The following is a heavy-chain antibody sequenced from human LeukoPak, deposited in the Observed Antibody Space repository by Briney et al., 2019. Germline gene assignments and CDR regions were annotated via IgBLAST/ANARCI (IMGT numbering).Heavy chain of an antibody. V-gene: IGHV4-38-2*02. Sequence: SETLSLTCTVSGYSISSGYYWGWIRQPPGKGLEWIGSMYHSGSTYYNPSLKSRVTISVDTSKNQFSLKLSSVTAADTAVYYCARGVEDSSGYYLTWFDPWGQGTLVTVSS. J-gene: IGHJ5*02. D-gene: IGHD3-22*01. CDR3: ARGVEDSSGYYLTWFDP. CDR1: GYSISSGYY. CDR2: MYHSGST.